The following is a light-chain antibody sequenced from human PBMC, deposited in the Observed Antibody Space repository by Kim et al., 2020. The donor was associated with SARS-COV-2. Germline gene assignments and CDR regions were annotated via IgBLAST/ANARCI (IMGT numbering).Light chain of an antibody. J-gene: IGKJ2*01. Sequence: SPGETATLSCRASQRFGGNLAWYQHKLGQAPRLLIYDASNRAFGVPDRFSGSGSGTDFTLTISSLEPEDFAIYYCQQRSNWPRYNFGQGTKVDIK. CDR1: QRFGGN. CDR2: DAS. CDR3: QQRSNWPRYN. V-gene: IGKV3-11*01.